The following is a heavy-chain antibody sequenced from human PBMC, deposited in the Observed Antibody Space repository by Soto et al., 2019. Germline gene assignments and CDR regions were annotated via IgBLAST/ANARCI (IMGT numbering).Heavy chain of an antibody. CDR1: GFTFSSYG. CDR2: ISYDGSNK. J-gene: IGHJ4*02. V-gene: IGHV3-30*18. D-gene: IGHD4-17*01. CDR3: AKSHEVTTLDY. Sequence: GGSLRLSCAASGFTFSSYGMHWVRQAPGKGLEWVAVISYDGSNKYYADSVKGRFTISRDNSKNTLYLQMNSLRAEDTAVYYCAKSHEVTTLDYWGQGTLVTAPQ.